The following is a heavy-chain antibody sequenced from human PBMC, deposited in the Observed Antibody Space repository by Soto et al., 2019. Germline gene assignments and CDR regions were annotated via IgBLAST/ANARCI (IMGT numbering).Heavy chain of an antibody. V-gene: IGHV3-33*01. CDR2: IWYDGSNK. Sequence: GGSLRLSCAASGFTFSSYGMHWVRQAPGKGLEWVAVIWYDGSNKYYADSVKGRFTISRDNSKNTLYLQMNSLRAEDTAVYYCARDRGSSSRYYFDYWGQGTLVTVSS. D-gene: IGHD6-6*01. CDR3: ARDRGSSSRYYFDY. CDR1: GFTFSSYG. J-gene: IGHJ4*02.